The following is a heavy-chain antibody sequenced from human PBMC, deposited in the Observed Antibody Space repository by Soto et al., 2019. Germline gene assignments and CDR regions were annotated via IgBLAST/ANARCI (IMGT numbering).Heavy chain of an antibody. J-gene: IGHJ4*02. D-gene: IGHD3-22*01. Sequence: GPTLVNPTQTLTLTCTFYRFSLSSSGMSVGWFRQAPGKPPEWLSRVYCNDDNRYSPSLKSRLTISKDTSTNQVVLTMINMDSVDTRTYYCAHMYYYDGSGYYPNSDYWGQGTLVTVSS. V-gene: IGHV2-5*01. CDR2: VYCNDDN. CDR3: AHMYYYDGSGYYPNSDY. CDR1: RFSLSSSGMS.